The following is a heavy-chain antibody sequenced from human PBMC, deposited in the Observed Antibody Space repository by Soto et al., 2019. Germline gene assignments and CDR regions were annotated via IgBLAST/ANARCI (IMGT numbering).Heavy chain of an antibody. J-gene: IGHJ6*02. V-gene: IGHV2-5*02. D-gene: IGHD1-7*01. Sequence: QITLKESGPTLVKPTQTLTLTCTFSGISLSNSGVSVGWIRQPPGKALEWLAVIYWDDDKHYRPSLKSRLTITKDTSKNQVLLTMTNMDPVDTATYYCAHRPELSYGFDVWGQGNTVTVSS. CDR3: AHRPELSYGFDV. CDR1: GISLSNSGVS. CDR2: IYWDDDK.